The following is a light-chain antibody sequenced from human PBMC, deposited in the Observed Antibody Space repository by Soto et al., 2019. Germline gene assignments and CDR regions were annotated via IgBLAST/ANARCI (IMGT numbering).Light chain of an antibody. J-gene: IGKJ1*01. CDR2: GAS. Sequence: EILLTQSPGTLSLSPGEISTLSCRASQSVSSNLAWYQLKPGQAPRLLLYGASTRATGIPDRFSGSGSGTDFTQTISSLEPEDFAVYYCQQRSDWPWTFGQGTKVDI. CDR3: QQRSDWPWT. CDR1: QSVSSN. V-gene: IGKV3-11*01.